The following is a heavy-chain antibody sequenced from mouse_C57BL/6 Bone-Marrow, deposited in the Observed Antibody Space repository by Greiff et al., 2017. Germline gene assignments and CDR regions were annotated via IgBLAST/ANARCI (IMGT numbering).Heavy chain of an antibody. J-gene: IGHJ3*01. Sequence: VQLQQSGAELARPGASVKLSCTASGYTFTSYGISWVKQRTGQGLEWIGEIYPRSGNTYYNEKFKGKATLTADKSSSTAYMELRSLTSEDAAVYFCATAQASFAYWGQGTLVTVSA. V-gene: IGHV1-81*01. CDR2: IYPRSGNT. D-gene: IGHD3-2*02. CDR1: GYTFTSYG. CDR3: ATAQASFAY.